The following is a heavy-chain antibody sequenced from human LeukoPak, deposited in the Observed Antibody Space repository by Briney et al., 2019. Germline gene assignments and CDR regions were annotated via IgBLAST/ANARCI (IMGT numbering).Heavy chain of an antibody. CDR3: ARGCTNGICYLDY. Sequence: SETLSLTCAVYGGSFSGYYWSWIRQPPGKGLEWIGEIDHSGSTNYKSSLKSRVTISGDTSKNQFSLKLSSVTAADTAVYHCARGCTNGICYLDYWGQGTLVTVSS. D-gene: IGHD2-8*01. V-gene: IGHV4-34*01. CDR1: GGSFSGYY. J-gene: IGHJ4*02. CDR2: IDHSGST.